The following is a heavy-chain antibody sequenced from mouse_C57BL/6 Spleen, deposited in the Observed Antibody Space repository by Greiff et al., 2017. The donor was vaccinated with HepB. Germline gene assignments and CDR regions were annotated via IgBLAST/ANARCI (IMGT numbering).Heavy chain of an antibody. CDR2: IDPETGGT. Sequence: VQLQQSGAELVRPGASVTLSCTTSGYTFTDYEMHWVEQTPVHGLEWIGAIDPETGGTAYKQKFKGQAILTADKSSSTAYMALRSLTSEDSDVYYCTNYDGYLYFDVWGTGTTVTVSS. CDR1: GYTFTDYE. CDR3: TNYDGYLYFDV. D-gene: IGHD2-3*01. V-gene: IGHV1-15*01. J-gene: IGHJ1*03.